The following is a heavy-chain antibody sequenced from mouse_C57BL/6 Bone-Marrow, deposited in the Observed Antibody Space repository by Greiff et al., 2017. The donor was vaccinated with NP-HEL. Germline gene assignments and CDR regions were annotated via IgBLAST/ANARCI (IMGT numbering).Heavy chain of an antibody. CDR2: LSSGSSHI. CDR3: ARREGDWYFDV. Sequence: VESGGGLVKPGGSLKLSCAASGFTFSDYGMHWVRPAPEKGLAWVAYLSSGSSHIYYADTVTGRFTISRDNAKNTLFLQLTSLRSEDTAMYYCARREGDWYFDVWGTGTTVTVSS. CDR1: GFTFSDYG. J-gene: IGHJ1*03. V-gene: IGHV5-17*01.